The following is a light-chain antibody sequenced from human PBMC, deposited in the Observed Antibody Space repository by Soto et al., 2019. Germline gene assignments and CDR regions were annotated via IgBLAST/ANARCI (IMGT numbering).Light chain of an antibody. J-gene: IGKJ5*01. CDR2: GIS. CDR3: QQRSNWPPSIT. V-gene: IGKV1-27*01. Sequence: DFQMTQSPSSLSASVGDRVTITCRASQSFSTYLAWYQQKPGKVPKLLISGISTLQSGVPSRFSGSGYGTDFTLTISSLEPEDFTVYYCQQRSNWPPSITFGQGTRLEIK. CDR1: QSFSTY.